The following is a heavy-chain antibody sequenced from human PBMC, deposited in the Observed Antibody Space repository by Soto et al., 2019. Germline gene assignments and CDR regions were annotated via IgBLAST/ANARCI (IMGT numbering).Heavy chain of an antibody. J-gene: IGHJ1*01. V-gene: IGHV3-48*01. CDR3: ARSFYYDSRGYYPLEYFQH. CDR1: GFTFSSYS. D-gene: IGHD3-22*01. Sequence: GSLRLSCSASGFTFSSYSMNWVRQAPGKGLEWVSYISSNSDTIYYADSVKGRFTISRDNAKNSLCLQMNSLRAEDTAVYYCARSFYYDSRGYYPLEYFQHWGQGTLVTVSS. CDR2: ISSNSDTI.